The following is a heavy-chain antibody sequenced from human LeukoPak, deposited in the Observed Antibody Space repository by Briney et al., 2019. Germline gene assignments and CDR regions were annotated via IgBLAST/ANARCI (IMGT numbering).Heavy chain of an antibody. CDR3: AKYGYFPYYFDY. CDR2: IYYSGST. V-gene: IGHV4-59*08. Sequence: PSETLSLTCTVSGGSISSSYWNWIRQPPGKGLEWIGYIYYSGSTSYNPSLKSRVSISGDTSKNQFSLKLSSVTAADTAVYYCAKYGYFPYYFDYWGQGTLVTVSS. D-gene: IGHD2/OR15-2a*01. J-gene: IGHJ4*02. CDR1: GGSISSSY.